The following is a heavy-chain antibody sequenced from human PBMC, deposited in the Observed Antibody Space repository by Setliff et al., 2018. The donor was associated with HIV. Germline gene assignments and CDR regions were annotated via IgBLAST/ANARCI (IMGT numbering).Heavy chain of an antibody. Sequence: TSETLSLTCTVSGGSISSYYWSWIRQPPGRGLELIGYIYHSGSTSYNPSLRSRATISIDASKNLLSLSLSSVAAADTAVYYCARDPYNTGRNDYWGQGALVTVSS. CDR3: ARDPYNTGRNDY. D-gene: IGHD1-20*01. V-gene: IGHV4-59*01. CDR1: GGSISSYY. J-gene: IGHJ4*02. CDR2: IYHSGST.